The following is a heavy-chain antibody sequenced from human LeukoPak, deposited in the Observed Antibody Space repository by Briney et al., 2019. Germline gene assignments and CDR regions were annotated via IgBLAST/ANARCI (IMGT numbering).Heavy chain of an antibody. CDR2: IYYSGST. CDR1: GGSISSSSYY. Sequence: SETLSLTCTVSGGSISSSSYYWGWIRQPPGKGLEWIGSIYYSGSTYYNPSLKSRVTISVDTSKNQFSLKLSSVTAADTAVYYCARQTLIWFGELPSPDYWGQGTLVTVSS. V-gene: IGHV4-39*01. J-gene: IGHJ4*02. CDR3: ARQTLIWFGELPSPDY. D-gene: IGHD3-10*01.